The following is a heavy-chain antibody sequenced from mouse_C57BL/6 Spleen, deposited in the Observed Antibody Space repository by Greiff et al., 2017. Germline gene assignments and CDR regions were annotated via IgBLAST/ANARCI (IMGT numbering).Heavy chain of an antibody. J-gene: IGHJ4*01. Sequence: VQLQQSGAELARPGASVKMSCKASGYTFTSYTMHWVKQRPGQGLEWIGYINPSSGYTKYNQKFKDKATLTTDKSSSTAYMQLSSLTSEDSAVYYCAPYDYDEMDYWGQGTSVTVSS. CDR3: APYDYDEMDY. V-gene: IGHV1-4*01. D-gene: IGHD2-4*01. CDR2: INPSSGYT. CDR1: GYTFTSYT.